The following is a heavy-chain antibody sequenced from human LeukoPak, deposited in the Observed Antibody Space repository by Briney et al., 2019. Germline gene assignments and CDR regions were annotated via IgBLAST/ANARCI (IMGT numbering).Heavy chain of an antibody. CDR3: ARDLGYTGSGYYDY. J-gene: IGHJ4*02. V-gene: IGHV3-21*01. CDR2: ISSSSTYI. D-gene: IGHD6-13*01. CDR1: GFTFNNYN. Sequence: GGSLRLSCTASGFTFNNYNLNWVRQAPGKGLEWVSSISSSSTYIYYADSVKGRFTISRDNSKNTLFLQMNSLRAEDTAVYYCARDLGYTGSGYYDYWGQGALVTVSS.